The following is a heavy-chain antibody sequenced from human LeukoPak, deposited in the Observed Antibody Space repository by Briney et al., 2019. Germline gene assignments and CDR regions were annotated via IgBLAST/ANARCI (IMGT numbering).Heavy chain of an antibody. D-gene: IGHD6-19*01. V-gene: IGHV1-8*01. CDR2: MNPNSGNT. Sequence: ASVKVSCKASGYTFTSYDINWVRQATGQGLEWTGWMNPNSGNTGYAQKFQGRVTMTRDTSISTAYMELSRLRSDDTAVYYCARSNIAVAGTLDYWGQGTLVTVSS. CDR1: GYTFTSYD. CDR3: ARSNIAVAGTLDY. J-gene: IGHJ4*02.